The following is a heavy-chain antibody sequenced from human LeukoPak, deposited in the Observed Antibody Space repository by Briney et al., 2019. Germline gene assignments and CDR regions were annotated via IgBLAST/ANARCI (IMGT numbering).Heavy chain of an antibody. CDR3: ATSGSGYAFTH. CDR1: GYTFTGYY. CDR2: INPNSGDT. V-gene: IGHV1-2*02. D-gene: IGHD5-12*01. Sequence: ASVKVSCKASGYTFTGYYMHWVRQAPGLGLEWMGCINPNSGDTNSAQKFQGRVTLTRDTSISTAYMELSRLRSDDTAVFYCATSGSGYAFTHWGQGSLVTVSS. J-gene: IGHJ4*02.